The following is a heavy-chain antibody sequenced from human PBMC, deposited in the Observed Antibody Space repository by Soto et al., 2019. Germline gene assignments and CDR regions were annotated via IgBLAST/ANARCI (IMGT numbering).Heavy chain of an antibody. Sequence: EVQLLESGGGVVQPGGSLRLSCEVSGFTFSSYEMYWVRQAPGKGLEWVTYISSSGETVYYAGSVQGRFTISRDNAKNSLYLQMSSLGAEVTAVYYCAREGFYAMDVWGQGTTVTVSS. V-gene: IGHV3-48*03. CDR3: AREGFYAMDV. CDR2: ISSSGETV. D-gene: IGHD2-2*01. CDR1: GFTFSSYE. J-gene: IGHJ6*02.